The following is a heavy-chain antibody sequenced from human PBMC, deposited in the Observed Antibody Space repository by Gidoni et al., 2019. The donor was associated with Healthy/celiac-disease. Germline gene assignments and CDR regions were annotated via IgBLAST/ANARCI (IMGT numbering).Heavy chain of an antibody. V-gene: IGHV3-48*03. CDR3: ASPGYAFDI. CDR1: GFTFSSYE. J-gene: IGHJ3*02. D-gene: IGHD3-10*01. CDR2: ISSSGSTI. Sequence: EVQLVESGGGLVQPGGSLRLSCAASGFTFSSYEMNWVRQAPGKGLEWVSYISSSGSTIYYADSVKGRFTISRDNAKNSLYLQMNSLRAEDTAVYYWASPGYAFDIWGQGTMVTVSS.